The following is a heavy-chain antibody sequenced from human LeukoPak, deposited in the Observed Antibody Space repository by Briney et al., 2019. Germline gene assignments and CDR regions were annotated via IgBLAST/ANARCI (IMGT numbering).Heavy chain of an antibody. Sequence: PGGSLRLSCAASGFTFSSYWMSWVRQAPGKGLEWVSGISGGGGSTYYADSVKGRFTISRDNSKNTLHLQMNSLRAEDMAVYYCARDSSSSQVDYWGQGTLVTVSS. V-gene: IGHV3-23*01. CDR3: ARDSSSSQVDY. D-gene: IGHD6-6*01. J-gene: IGHJ4*02. CDR2: ISGGGGST. CDR1: GFTFSSYW.